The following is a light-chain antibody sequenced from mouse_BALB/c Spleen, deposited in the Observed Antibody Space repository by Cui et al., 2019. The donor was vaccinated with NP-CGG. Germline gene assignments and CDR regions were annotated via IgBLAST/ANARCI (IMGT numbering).Light chain of an antibody. CDR1: TGAVTTSNY. J-gene: IGLJ1*01. Sequence: HGVETQDSALTTSPGETVTLTCRSSTGAVTTSNYANWVQEKPDHLFTGLIGGTNNRVPGVPARFSGSLIGDKAALTITGAQTEDEAIYFCALWYSNHWVFGGGTKLTVL. CDR3: ALWYSNHWV. CDR2: GTN. V-gene: IGLV1*01.